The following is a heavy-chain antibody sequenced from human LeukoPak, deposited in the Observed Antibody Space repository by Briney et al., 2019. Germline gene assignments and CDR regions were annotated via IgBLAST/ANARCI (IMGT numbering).Heavy chain of an antibody. CDR2: IRYDGSSE. CDR1: GFTFSNYW. CDR3: AKDLTTVTSQGDY. J-gene: IGHJ4*02. V-gene: IGHV3-30*02. D-gene: IGHD4-17*01. Sequence: GGSLRLSCAASGFTFSNYWMHWVRQAPGKGLEWVAFIRYDGSSEYYADSVKGRFTISRDNSKNTLSLQMNSLRPEDTAIYYCAKDLTTVTSQGDYWGQGTVVTVSS.